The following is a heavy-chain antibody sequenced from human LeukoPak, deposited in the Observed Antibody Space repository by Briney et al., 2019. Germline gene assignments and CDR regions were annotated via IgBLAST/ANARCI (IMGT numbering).Heavy chain of an antibody. CDR1: GFTFSSYS. J-gene: IGHJ4*02. Sequence: GGSLRLSCAASGFTFSSYSMNWVRQAPGKGLEWVSSISCSSSYIYYADSVKGRSTISRDNANNSLYSQKKSLRAEDTAVYYCATFAGNPTDFDYWGQGNLVTVSS. V-gene: IGHV3-21*01. CDR3: ATFAGNPTDFDY. CDR2: ISCSSSYI. D-gene: IGHD1-14*01.